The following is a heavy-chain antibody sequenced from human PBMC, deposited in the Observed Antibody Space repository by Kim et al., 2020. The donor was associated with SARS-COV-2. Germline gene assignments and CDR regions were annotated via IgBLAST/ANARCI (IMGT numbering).Heavy chain of an antibody. CDR2: IYYSGST. CDR3: AREHGFVARGVCYYYYGMDV. D-gene: IGHD2-15*01. J-gene: IGHJ6*02. CDR1: GGSISSYY. V-gene: IGHV4-59*13. Sequence: SETLSLTCTVSGGSISSYYWSWIRQPPGKGLEWIGYIYYSGSTNYNPSLKSRVTISVDTSKNQFSLKLSSVTAADTAVYYCAREHGFVARGVCYYYYGMDVWGQGTTVTVSS.